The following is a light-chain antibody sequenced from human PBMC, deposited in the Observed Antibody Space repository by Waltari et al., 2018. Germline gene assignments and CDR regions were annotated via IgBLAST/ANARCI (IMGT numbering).Light chain of an antibody. J-gene: IGKJ4*01. CDR2: GSS. CDR3: QQTDSFPLT. CDR1: QDVRTW. V-gene: IGKV1-12*01. Sequence: DIQMTQSPSSVSASVGDRVSISCRASQDVRTWLAWYQQKPGKPPNLLIYGSSTLQSGVPSRFSGSGSATDFTLTINGLQPEDFASYFCQQTDSFPLTFGGGTKVEIK.